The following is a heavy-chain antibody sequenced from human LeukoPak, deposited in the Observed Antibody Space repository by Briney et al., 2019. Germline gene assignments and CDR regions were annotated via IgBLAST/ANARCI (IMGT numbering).Heavy chain of an antibody. CDR3: AVISGYESYYFDY. CDR1: GYTFTGYY. V-gene: IGHV1-2*02. J-gene: IGHJ4*02. Sequence: ASVKVSCKASGYTFTGYYMHWVRQAPGQGLEWMGWINPNSGGTNYAQKFQGRVTMTRDTSISTAYMELSRLRSDDTAVYYCAVISGYESYYFDYWGQGTLVTVSS. CDR2: INPNSGGT. D-gene: IGHD5-12*01.